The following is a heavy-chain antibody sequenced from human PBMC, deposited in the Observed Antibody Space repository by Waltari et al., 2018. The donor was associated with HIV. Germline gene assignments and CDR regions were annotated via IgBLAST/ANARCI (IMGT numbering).Heavy chain of an antibody. J-gene: IGHJ6*02. V-gene: IGHV3-23*01. Sequence: EVQLLESGGGLVQPGGSLRLSCAASGFTFSSYAMSWVRQAPGKGLEWVSAISGSGGSTYYADSVKGRFTISRDNSKNTLYLQMNSLRAEDTAVYYCAKGLRARRVVPAARDYYYGMDVWGQGTTVTVSS. CDR3: AKGLRARRVVPAARDYYYGMDV. D-gene: IGHD2-2*01. CDR2: ISGSGGST. CDR1: GFTFSSYA.